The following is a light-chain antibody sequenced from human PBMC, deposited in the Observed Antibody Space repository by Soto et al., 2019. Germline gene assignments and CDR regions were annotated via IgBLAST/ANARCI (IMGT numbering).Light chain of an antibody. J-gene: IGLJ2*01. CDR3: CSYAGSSTYVV. CDR1: SSDVGSYNL. Sequence: QSALTQHASVSGSPGQSITISCTGTSSDVGSYNLVSWYQQHPGKAPKLMIYEGSKRPSGVSNRFSGSKSGNTASLTISGLQAEDEADYYCCSYAGSSTYVVFGGGTKLTVL. CDR2: EGS. V-gene: IGLV2-23*01.